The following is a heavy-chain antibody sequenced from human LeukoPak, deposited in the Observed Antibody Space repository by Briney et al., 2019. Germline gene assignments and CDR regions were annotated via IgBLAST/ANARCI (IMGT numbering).Heavy chain of an antibody. Sequence: GGSLTLSCAASGFTFSSYAMRWVRHAPGKWLEWVSIISTGGSYEYYADSVKGPFTISRDNSKNTLFLQLNSLRAEDTALYYCARYSTYYYESGSSGPHYFDNWGQGTLVTVSS. CDR2: ISTGGSYE. V-gene: IGHV3-30*11. CDR3: ARYSTYYYESGSSGPHYFDN. D-gene: IGHD3-10*01. CDR1: GFTFSSYA. J-gene: IGHJ4*02.